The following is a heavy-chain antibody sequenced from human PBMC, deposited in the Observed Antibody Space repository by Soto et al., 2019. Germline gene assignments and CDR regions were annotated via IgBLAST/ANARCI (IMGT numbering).Heavy chain of an antibody. Sequence: ASVKVSCKASGGTFSSYAISWVRQAPGQGLEWMGGIIPIFGTANYAQKFQGRVTITADKSTSTAYMELSSLRSEDTAVYYCAREPGVGSYYGSGSYYRVSDASDIWGKGTMVTVSS. J-gene: IGHJ3*02. CDR2: IIPIFGTA. V-gene: IGHV1-69*06. D-gene: IGHD3-10*01. CDR1: GGTFSSYA. CDR3: AREPGVGSYYGSGSYYRVSDASDI.